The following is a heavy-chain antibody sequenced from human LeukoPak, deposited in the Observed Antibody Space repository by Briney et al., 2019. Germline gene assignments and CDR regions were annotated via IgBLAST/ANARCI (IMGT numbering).Heavy chain of an antibody. V-gene: IGHV5-51*01. CDR2: IYPGDSDT. CDR3: ARRVMTTPYYFDY. J-gene: IGHJ4*02. Sequence: GESLKISCQGSGYSFSKYWIGWVRQMPGTGLEWMGVIYPGDSDTRYSPSFQGQVTISADKSISTAYLQWSSLKASDTAMYYCARRVMTTPYYFDYWGQGTLVTVSS. CDR1: GYSFSKYW. D-gene: IGHD3-22*01.